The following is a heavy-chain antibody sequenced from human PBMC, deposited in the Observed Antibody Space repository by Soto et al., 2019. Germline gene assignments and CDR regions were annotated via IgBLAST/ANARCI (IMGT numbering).Heavy chain of an antibody. CDR3: ASSLKSYYTSSGYFQH. J-gene: IGHJ1*01. CDR1: GGSISSYY. V-gene: IGHV4-59*01. D-gene: IGHD1-26*01. Sequence: SETLSLTCTASGGSISSYYWSWIRQPPGKGLEWIGYLYYSGSTNYNPSLKSRVTISVDTSKNQFSLKLSSVTAADTAVYYCASSLKSYYTSSGYFQHWGQGALVTVSS. CDR2: LYYSGST.